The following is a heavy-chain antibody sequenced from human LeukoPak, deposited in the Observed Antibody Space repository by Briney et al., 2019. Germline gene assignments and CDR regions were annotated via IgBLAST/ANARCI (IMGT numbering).Heavy chain of an antibody. V-gene: IGHV4-34*01. CDR1: GGSFSGYY. CDR2: INHSGST. Sequence: PSETLSLTCAVYGGSFSGYYWSWIRQPPGKGLEWIGEINHSGSTNYNPSLKSRVTISVDTSKNQFSLKLSSVTAADTAVFYCARGYSGYYNDAFDIWGQGTMVTVSS. D-gene: IGHD3-22*01. CDR3: ARGYSGYYNDAFDI. J-gene: IGHJ3*02.